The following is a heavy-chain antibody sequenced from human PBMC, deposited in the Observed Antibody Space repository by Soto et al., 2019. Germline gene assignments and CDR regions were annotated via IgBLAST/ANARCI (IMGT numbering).Heavy chain of an antibody. J-gene: IGHJ6*02. CDR2: ISAYNGDT. CDR3: AREGSWPYYYYGMDV. CDR1: GYTFTTYG. D-gene: IGHD6-13*01. Sequence: QVQLVQSGDEVKKPGASVKVSCKASGYTFTTYGISWVRQAPGQGLEWKGWISAYNGDTKYAQNVQDRVSMTTDTPTSTAYMELRSLRSDDTAVYYCAREGSWPYYYYGMDVWGQGTTVTVSS. V-gene: IGHV1-18*01.